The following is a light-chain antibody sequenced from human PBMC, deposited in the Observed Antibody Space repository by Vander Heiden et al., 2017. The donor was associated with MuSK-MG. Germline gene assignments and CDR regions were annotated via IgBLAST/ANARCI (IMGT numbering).Light chain of an antibody. V-gene: IGLV3-21*04. J-gene: IGLJ2*01. CDR2: YDR. CDR3: QLWDSATDQAV. Sequence: YVVTQPPSLSVAPGKTASIPCGGDNIEAASVHWYQQRPGQAPVLIIYYDRDRPSGIPERFSGSNSGNTATLTISRVEAGDEADYYCQLWDSATDQAVFGGGTKLTVL. CDR1: NIEAAS.